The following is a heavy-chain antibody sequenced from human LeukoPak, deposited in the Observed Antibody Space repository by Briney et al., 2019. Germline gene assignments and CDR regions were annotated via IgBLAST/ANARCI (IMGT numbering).Heavy chain of an antibody. D-gene: IGHD3-10*01. J-gene: IGHJ5*02. Sequence: SETLSLTCAVYGGSFSGYYWSWIRQPPGKGLEWIGEINHSGSTNYNPSLKSRVTISVDTSKNQFSLKLSSVTAADTAMYYCARDYYLLRGLHWFDAWGQGTLVTVSS. CDR1: GGSFSGYY. CDR3: ARDYYLLRGLHWFDA. V-gene: IGHV4-34*01. CDR2: INHSGST.